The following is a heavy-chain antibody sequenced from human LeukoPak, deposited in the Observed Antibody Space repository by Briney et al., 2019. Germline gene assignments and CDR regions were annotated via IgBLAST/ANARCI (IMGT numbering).Heavy chain of an antibody. Sequence: SVKVSCKASGGTFSSYAISWVRQAPGQGLEWMGGIIPIFGTANYAQKFQGGVTITADESTSTAYMELSSLRSEDTAVYYCARRGSWGEPRPFDYWGQGSLVTVSS. J-gene: IGHJ4*02. CDR2: IIPIFGTA. V-gene: IGHV1-69*13. CDR3: ARRGSWGEPRPFDY. CDR1: GGTFSSYA. D-gene: IGHD3-16*01.